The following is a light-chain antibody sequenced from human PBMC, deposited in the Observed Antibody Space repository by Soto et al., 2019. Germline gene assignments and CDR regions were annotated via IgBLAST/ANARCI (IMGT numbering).Light chain of an antibody. Sequence: EIVLTQSPDTLSLSPGERASLSCRVSQSVSSNYLAWYQQTPGQAPRLLIYGVSTRATGIPDRFRGSGSGTYFTLTITGLEREEFAGYWCQQYDESPIFGGGTKVKIK. CDR1: QSVSSNY. CDR2: GVS. J-gene: IGKJ4*01. V-gene: IGKV3-20*01. CDR3: QQYDESPI.